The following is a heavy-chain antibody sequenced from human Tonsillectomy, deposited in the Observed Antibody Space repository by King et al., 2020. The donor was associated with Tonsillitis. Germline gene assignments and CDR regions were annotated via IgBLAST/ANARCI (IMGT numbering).Heavy chain of an antibody. CDR1: GGSISSSTYY. V-gene: IGHV4-39*01. CDR2: IYYSGGT. J-gene: IGHJ6*02. Sequence: QLQESGPGLVKPSETLSLTCTVSGGSISSSTYYWGWIRQPPGKGLDWIGIIYYSGGTYYNPSLRCRGTISLDTSKNLFSLRLTSVTAADTAVYYCARLELRGMTYYGMDVWGQGTTVTVSS. D-gene: IGHD1-7*01. CDR3: ARLELRGMTYYGMDV.